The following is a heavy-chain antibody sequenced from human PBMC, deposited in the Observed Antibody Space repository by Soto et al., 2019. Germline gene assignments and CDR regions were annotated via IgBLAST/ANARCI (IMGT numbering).Heavy chain of an antibody. J-gene: IGHJ3*02. CDR3: ASGLTAHDAFDI. CDR2: INSDGSST. CDR1: GFTFSSYW. V-gene: IGHV3-74*01. Sequence: GSLRLSCAASGFTFSSYWMHWVRQAPGKGLVWVSRINSDGSSTSYADSVKGRFTISRDNAKNTLYLQMNSLRAEDTAVYYCASGLTAHDAFDIWGQGTMVTVSS. D-gene: IGHD5-12*01.